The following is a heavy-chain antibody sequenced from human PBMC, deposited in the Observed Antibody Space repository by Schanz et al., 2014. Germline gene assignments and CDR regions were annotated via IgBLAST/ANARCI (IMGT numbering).Heavy chain of an antibody. CDR3: AKDVDFWSGYYLDY. J-gene: IGHJ4*02. CDR2: ISYDGNNQ. D-gene: IGHD3-3*01. V-gene: IGHV3-30*04. Sequence: QEQLVESGGGAVQPGRSLRLSCAASGFTFSSYAMSWVRQAPGKGLEWVAFISYDGNNQYYADSVKGRFTISRDNSKNTLYLQMNSLRSEDTAVYYCAKDVDFWSGYYLDYWGQGTLVNGSS. CDR1: GFTFSSYA.